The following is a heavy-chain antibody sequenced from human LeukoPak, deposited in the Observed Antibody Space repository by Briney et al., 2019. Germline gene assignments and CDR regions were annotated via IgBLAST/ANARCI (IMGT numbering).Heavy chain of an antibody. V-gene: IGHV1-2*04. J-gene: IGHJ5*02. Sequence: ASVKVSCKASGYTFTGYYMHWVRQAPGQGLEWMGWINPNGGGTNYAQKFQGWATMTRDTSISTAYMELSRLRSDDTAVYYCARESGSANWFDPWGQGTLVTVSS. D-gene: IGHD3-10*01. CDR3: ARESGSANWFDP. CDR2: INPNGGGT. CDR1: GYTFTGYY.